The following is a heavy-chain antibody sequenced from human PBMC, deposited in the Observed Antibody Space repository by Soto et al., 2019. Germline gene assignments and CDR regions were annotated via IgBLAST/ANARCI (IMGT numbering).Heavy chain of an antibody. D-gene: IGHD4-17*01. CDR2: ISYDGSNK. V-gene: IGHV3-30-3*01. CDR1: GFTFSSYA. J-gene: IGHJ2*01. Sequence: GGSLRLSCAASGFTFSSYAMHWVRQAPGKGLEWVAVISYDGSNKYYADSVKGRFTISRDNSKNTLYLQMNSLRAEDTAVYYCARADDYGLSYWYFDLWGRGTLVTVSS. CDR3: ARADDYGLSYWYFDL.